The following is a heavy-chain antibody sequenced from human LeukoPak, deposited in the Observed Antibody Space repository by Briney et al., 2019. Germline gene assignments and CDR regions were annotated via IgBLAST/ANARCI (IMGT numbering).Heavy chain of an antibody. V-gene: IGHV4-4*07. D-gene: IGHD3-10*01. J-gene: IGHJ5*02. CDR1: GGSISGYY. CDR3: ARDGVFGTFDP. Sequence: PSETLSLTCSVSGGSISGYYWSWIRQPAGKGLEWIGRIYTSGSTNYNPSLKSRVTISVDTSKNQFSLKLRSVTAADTAVYYCARDGVFGTFDPWGQGTLVTVSS. CDR2: IYTSGST.